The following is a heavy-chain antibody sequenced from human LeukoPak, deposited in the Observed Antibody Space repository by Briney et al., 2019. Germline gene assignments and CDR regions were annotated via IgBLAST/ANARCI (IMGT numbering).Heavy chain of an antibody. D-gene: IGHD3-22*01. CDR3: ARNRYYDSSGYYFAGPGAFDY. V-gene: IGHV4-59*08. J-gene: IGHJ4*02. CDR2: IYYSGST. CDR1: GGSISSYY. Sequence: SETLSLTCTVSGGSISSYYWSWIRRPPGKGLEWIGYIYYSGSTNYNPSLKSRVTISVDTSKNQFSLKLSSVTAADTAVYYCARNRYYDSSGYYFAGPGAFDYWGQGTLVTVSS.